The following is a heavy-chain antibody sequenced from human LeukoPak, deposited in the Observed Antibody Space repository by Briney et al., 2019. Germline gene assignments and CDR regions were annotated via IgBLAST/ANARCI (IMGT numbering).Heavy chain of an antibody. CDR1: GFTFSSYA. CDR3: TKGDDYGANTRLPKYNWFDP. J-gene: IGHJ5*02. V-gene: IGHV3-30*02. Sequence: GRSLRLSCAASGFTFSSYAMHWVREAPGKGLEWGSFIRYDGNNKNYADSVKGRFTISRDNSKDTLYLQMNSLRAEDTAVYYCTKGDDYGANTRLPKYNWFDPWGQGTLVTVSS. D-gene: IGHD4-23*01. CDR2: IRYDGNNK.